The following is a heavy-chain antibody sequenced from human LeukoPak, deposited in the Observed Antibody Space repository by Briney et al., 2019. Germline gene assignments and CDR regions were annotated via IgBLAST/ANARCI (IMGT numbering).Heavy chain of an antibody. J-gene: IGHJ4*02. D-gene: IGHD6-19*01. CDR3: AKDRGYSSGWYAGGVDY. CDR2: IRYDGSNK. CDR1: GFTFSSYG. V-gene: IGHV3-30*02. Sequence: GGSLRLSCAASGFTFSSYGMHWVRQAPGKGLEWVAFIRYDGSNKYYADCVKGRFTISRDNSKNTLYLQMTSLRAEDTAVYYCAKDRGYSSGWYAGGVDYWGQGTLVTVSS.